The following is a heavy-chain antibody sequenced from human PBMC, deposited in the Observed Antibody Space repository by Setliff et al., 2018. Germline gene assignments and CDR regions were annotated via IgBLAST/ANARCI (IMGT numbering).Heavy chain of an antibody. J-gene: IGHJ6*03. CDR3: ARSRGYKHDSSGYYYDHYYYYYMDV. CDR2: IYYSGST. CDR1: GASISSYF. D-gene: IGHD3-22*01. Sequence: SETLSLTCSVSGASISSYFWTWIRQPPGKGLEWIGNIYYSGSTYYSPSLMSRVTISVDTSKNQFSLKLSSVTAADTAVYYCARSRGYKHDSSGYYYDHYYYYYMDVWGKGTPVTVSS. V-gene: IGHV4-59*08.